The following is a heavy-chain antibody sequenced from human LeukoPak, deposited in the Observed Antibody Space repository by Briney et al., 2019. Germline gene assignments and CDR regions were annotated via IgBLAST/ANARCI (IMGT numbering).Heavy chain of an antibody. D-gene: IGHD1-26*01. Sequence: PGGSLRLSCAASGFSFTTYGMHWVRQAPLKGLEWLAAISYDGRNQNYADSVKGRFIIFRDNSQNTLYLQMNSLRAEDTALYYCVKDRTINGRSSPFDSWGQGTLVTVSS. CDR3: VKDRTINGRSSPFDS. J-gene: IGHJ4*02. CDR2: ISYDGRNQ. CDR1: GFSFTTYG. V-gene: IGHV3-30*18.